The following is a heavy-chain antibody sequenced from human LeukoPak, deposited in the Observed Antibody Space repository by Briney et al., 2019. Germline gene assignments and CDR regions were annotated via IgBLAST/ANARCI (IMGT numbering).Heavy chain of an antibody. J-gene: IGHJ5*01. CDR2: LNSDGREK. Sequence: GGSLSLSCGAPGFIFRNYRMSGVPRSAGKAPEWVANLNSDGREKYSVDPLKRRFTISRDNAKNSLFLQMSRLRAEDTAVYYCARVRYCDGTSFSFADSWG. D-gene: IGHD2-21*01. V-gene: IGHV3-7*04. CDR1: GFIFRNYR. CDR3: ARVRYCDGTSFSFADS.